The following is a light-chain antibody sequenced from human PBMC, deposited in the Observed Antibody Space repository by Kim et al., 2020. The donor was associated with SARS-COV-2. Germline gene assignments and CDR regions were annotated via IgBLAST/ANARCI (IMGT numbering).Light chain of an antibody. CDR1: QLVSSSF. J-gene: IGKJ1*01. CDR3: QQYGSSPLT. V-gene: IGKV3-20*01. CDR2: GAS. Sequence: SPGERATLSCRASQLVSSSFLAWYQQKPGQAPRLLIYGASSWATGIPDRFSGSGSGTVFTLTRSSVEPEDSAVYYCQQYGSSPLTFGQGTKVDIK.